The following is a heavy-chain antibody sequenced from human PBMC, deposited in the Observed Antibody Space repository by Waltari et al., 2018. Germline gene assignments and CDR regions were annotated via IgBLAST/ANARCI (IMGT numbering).Heavy chain of an antibody. CDR3: AYRLSSSNSFEY. D-gene: IGHD3-10*01. V-gene: IGHV2-5*01. CDR2: LYLNGDK. J-gene: IGHJ4*02. Sequence: QITLKESGPTLVKPTETLTLTCTFSGFSPSRYGVGVGWIRQPPGKALEWLALLYLNGDKRYSPFLKTGFTITKDTSKNQVVLTMTNMDPVDTATYYCAYRLSSSNSFEYWGQGILVTVSS. CDR1: GFSPSRYGVG.